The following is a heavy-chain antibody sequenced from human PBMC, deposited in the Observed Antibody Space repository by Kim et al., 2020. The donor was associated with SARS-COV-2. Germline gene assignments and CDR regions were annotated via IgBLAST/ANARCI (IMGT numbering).Heavy chain of an antibody. Sequence: SVKVSCKASGGTFSSYAISWVRQAPGQGLEWMGGIIPIFGTANYAQKFQGRVTITADESTSTAYMELSSLRSEDTAVYYCASDDYGDIVVVPADPYYYGMDVWGQGTTVTVSS. V-gene: IGHV1-69*13. J-gene: IGHJ6*02. CDR2: IIPIFGTA. D-gene: IGHD2-2*01. CDR3: ASDDYGDIVVVPADPYYYGMDV. CDR1: GGTFSSYA.